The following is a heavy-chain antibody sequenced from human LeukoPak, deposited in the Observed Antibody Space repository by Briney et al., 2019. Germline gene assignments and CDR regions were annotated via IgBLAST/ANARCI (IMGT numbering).Heavy chain of an antibody. CDR1: GFTFDDYA. J-gene: IGHJ4*02. D-gene: IGHD6-19*01. CDR2: INWNGNDI. Sequence: PGRSLRLSCAVSGFTFDDYAMHWVRQAPGKGLEWVSGINWNGNDIGYADSVKGRFTISRDNAKKSLYLQISSLRTEDMAIYYCTRDNSGWFGHYFESWGQGTLVTVSS. CDR3: TRDNSGWFGHYFES. V-gene: IGHV3-9*03.